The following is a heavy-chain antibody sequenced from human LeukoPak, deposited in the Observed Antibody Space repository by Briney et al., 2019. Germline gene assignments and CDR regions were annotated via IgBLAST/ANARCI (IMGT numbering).Heavy chain of an antibody. CDR1: VGSISSYY. D-gene: IGHD2-2*01. CDR2: IYYSGST. V-gene: IGHV4-59*08. CDR3: ARLAESGYCSSTSCYGYYFDY. J-gene: IGHJ4*02. Sequence: SETLSLTCTVSVGSISSYYWTWIRQPPGKGLEWIGYIYYSGSTNYNPSLKSRVTISVDTSKNQFSLKLSSVTAADTAVYYCARLAESGYCSSTSCYGYYFDYWGQGTLVTVSS.